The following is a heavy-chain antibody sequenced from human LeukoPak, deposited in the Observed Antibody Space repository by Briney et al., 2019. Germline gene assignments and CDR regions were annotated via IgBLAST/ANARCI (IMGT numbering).Heavy chain of an antibody. V-gene: IGHV4-59*02. J-gene: IGHJ6*02. CDR2: IHYSGDT. Sequence: PSETLSLTCTVSGGSVTSYYWSWIRQPPGKGLEWIGYIHYSGDTKYNPSLMSRVTISVDTSKNQLSLKLSSVAAADTAVYYCARDQGSSLGMDVWGQGTTVTVSS. CDR3: ARDQGSSLGMDV. D-gene: IGHD6-13*01. CDR1: GGSVTSYY.